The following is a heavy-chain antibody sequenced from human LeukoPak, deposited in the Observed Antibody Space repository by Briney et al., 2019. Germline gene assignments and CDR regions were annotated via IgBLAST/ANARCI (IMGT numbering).Heavy chain of an antibody. Sequence: PSETLSLTCAVYGGSFSNYYWSWIRQRPGKGLEWIGEINHSGSTNYNPSLKSRVTISLDTSKNQFSLKLSSVTAADTAVYYCARYWGPYDNSGAYFDYWGQGTLVTVSS. CDR2: INHSGST. D-gene: IGHD3-22*01. CDR3: ARYWGPYDNSGAYFDY. V-gene: IGHV4-34*01. CDR1: GGSFSNYY. J-gene: IGHJ4*02.